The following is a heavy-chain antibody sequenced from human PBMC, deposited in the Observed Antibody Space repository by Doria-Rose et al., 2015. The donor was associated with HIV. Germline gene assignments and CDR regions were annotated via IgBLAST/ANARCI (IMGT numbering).Heavy chain of an antibody. D-gene: IGHD3-16*01. V-gene: IGHV4-34*01. CDR3: ARVGGEQQLVGKNAFDM. CDR2: IDHRGSN. CDR1: GGSLSGYS. J-gene: IGHJ3*02. Sequence: QVQLQESGARLLKPSETLSLTCIVYGGSLSGYSWSWIRQVPGKGLEWIAEIDHRGSNNYNPSFKSRVTMSADTSNNHFTLTLTSVTAADTALYFCARVGGEQQLVGKNAFDMWGPGTMVTVSS.